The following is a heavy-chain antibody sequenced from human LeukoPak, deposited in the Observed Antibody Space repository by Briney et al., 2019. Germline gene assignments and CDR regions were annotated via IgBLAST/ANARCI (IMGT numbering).Heavy chain of an antibody. Sequence: SETLSLTCTVSGGSISSYYWSWIRQPPGKGLEWIRYIYYSGSTNYNPSLKSRVTISVDTSKNQFSLKLSSVTAADTAVYYCARHGNLVVPANYYYMDVWGKGTTVTVSS. CDR1: GGSISSYY. D-gene: IGHD2-2*01. V-gene: IGHV4-59*08. J-gene: IGHJ6*03. CDR2: IYYSGST. CDR3: ARHGNLVVPANYYYMDV.